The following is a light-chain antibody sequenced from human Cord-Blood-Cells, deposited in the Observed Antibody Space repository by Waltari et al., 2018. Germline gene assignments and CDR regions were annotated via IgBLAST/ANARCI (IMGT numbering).Light chain of an antibody. V-gene: IGLV1-44*01. J-gene: IGLJ3*02. Sequence: QSVLTQPPSASGTPGQRVTISCSGSSSNIGSNTVNWYQQLPGTAPKLLIYRSNHRTPGVPDRFSGSKSGTSASLAISGLQSEDEADYYCAAWDDSLNGPVFGGGTKLTVL. CDR3: AAWDDSLNGPV. CDR2: RSN. CDR1: SSNIGSNT.